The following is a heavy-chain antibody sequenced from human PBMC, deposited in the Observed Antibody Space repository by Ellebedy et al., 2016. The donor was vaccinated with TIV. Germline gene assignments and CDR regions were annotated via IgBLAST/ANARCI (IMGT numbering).Heavy chain of an antibody. CDR1: GASISSGYY. CDR2: INHSGST. Sequence: SETLSLTXTVSGASISSGYYWSWIRQPPGKGLEWIGEINHSGSTNYNPSLKSRVTISVDTSKNQFSLHLSSVTAADAAVYFCARGSRLTGTRCSDYWGQGTLVTVSS. CDR3: ARGSRLTGTRCSDY. V-gene: IGHV4-34*01. D-gene: IGHD1-7*01. J-gene: IGHJ4*02.